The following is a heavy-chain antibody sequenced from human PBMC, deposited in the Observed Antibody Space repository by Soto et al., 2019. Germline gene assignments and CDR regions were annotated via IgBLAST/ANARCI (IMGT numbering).Heavy chain of an antibody. CDR3: ARSTGYGDSYFDY. Sequence: PSETLSLTCTVSGGSIRTYYWNWIRQPPGKGLEWIGYMYYGGSTNYNPSLKSRVTVSGDTSKNDFSLKLKAVTAADTAVYYCARSTGYGDSYFDYWGRGTLVT. V-gene: IGHV4-59*01. CDR2: MYYGGST. J-gene: IGHJ4*02. D-gene: IGHD5-18*01. CDR1: GGSIRTYY.